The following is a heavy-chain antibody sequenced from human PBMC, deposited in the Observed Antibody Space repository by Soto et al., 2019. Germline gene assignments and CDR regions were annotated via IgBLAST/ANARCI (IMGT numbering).Heavy chain of an antibody. CDR3: ARDLDFWSGYHNWFDP. Sequence: QVQLQESGPGLVKPSETLSLTCTVSGGSIGSYYWSWIRQPPGKGLEWIGYIYYSGSTNYNPSLKGRVTISVDTSKNQFSLKLSSVTAADTAVYYCARDLDFWSGYHNWFDPWGQGTLVTVSS. V-gene: IGHV4-59*01. D-gene: IGHD3-3*01. CDR1: GGSIGSYY. CDR2: IYYSGST. J-gene: IGHJ5*02.